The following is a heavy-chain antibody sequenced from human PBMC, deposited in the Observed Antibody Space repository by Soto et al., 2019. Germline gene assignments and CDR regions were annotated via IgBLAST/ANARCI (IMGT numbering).Heavy chain of an antibody. V-gene: IGHV4-59*01. CDR2: IYYSGST. CDR3: ASSNIAAAGFYYGMDV. J-gene: IGHJ6*02. D-gene: IGHD6-13*01. Sequence: SETLSLTCTVSGGSISSYYWDWIRQPPGKGLEWIGYIYYSGSTNYNPSLKSRVTISLDTSKNQFSLKLSSVTAADTAVYYCASSNIAAAGFYYGMDVWGRGTTVTVSS. CDR1: GGSISSYY.